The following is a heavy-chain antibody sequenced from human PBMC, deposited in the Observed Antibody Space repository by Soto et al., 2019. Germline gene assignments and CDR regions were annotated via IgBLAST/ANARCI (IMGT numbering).Heavy chain of an antibody. D-gene: IGHD2-2*02. V-gene: IGHV1-69*13. J-gene: IGHJ6*02. CDR3: ARVHCSSTSCYKRDYYYGMDV. CDR2: IIPIFGTA. Sequence: SVKVSCKASGGTFSSYAISWVRQAPGQGLEWMGGIIPIFGTANYAQKFQGRVTITADESTSTAYMELSSLRSEGTAVYSCARVHCSSTSCYKRDYYYGMDVWGQGTTVTVSS. CDR1: GGTFSSYA.